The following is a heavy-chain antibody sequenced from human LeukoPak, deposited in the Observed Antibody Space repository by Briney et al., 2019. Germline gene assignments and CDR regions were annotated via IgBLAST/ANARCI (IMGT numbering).Heavy chain of an antibody. J-gene: IGHJ4*02. Sequence: GGSLRLSCAASGFTFSSYAMSWVRQAPGKGLEWVSSISSSSSYIYYADSVKGRFTISRDNAKNSLYLQMNSLRDEDTAVYYCASSGSYRFDYWGQGTLVTVSS. CDR1: GFTFSSYA. V-gene: IGHV3-21*01. D-gene: IGHD1-26*01. CDR3: ASSGSYRFDY. CDR2: ISSSSSYI.